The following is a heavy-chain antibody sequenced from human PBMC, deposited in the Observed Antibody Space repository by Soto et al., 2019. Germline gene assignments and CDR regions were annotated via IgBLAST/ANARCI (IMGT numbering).Heavy chain of an antibody. Sequence: GESLKISCKGSGYSFTSYWIGWVRQMPGKGLEWMGIIYPGDSDTRYSPSFQGQVTISADKSISTAYLQWSSLKASDTAMYYCARLLSIAVAGRYYYYGMDVWGQGTTVTVS. D-gene: IGHD6-19*01. CDR1: GYSFTSYW. CDR2: IYPGDSDT. J-gene: IGHJ6*02. V-gene: IGHV5-51*01. CDR3: ARLLSIAVAGRYYYYGMDV.